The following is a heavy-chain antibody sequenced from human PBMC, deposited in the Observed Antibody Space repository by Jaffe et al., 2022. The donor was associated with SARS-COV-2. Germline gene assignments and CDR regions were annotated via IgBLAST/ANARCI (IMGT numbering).Heavy chain of an antibody. J-gene: IGHJ6*02. Sequence: EVQLVESGGGLVKPGGSLRLSCAASGFTFSSYSMNWVRQAPGKGLEWVSSISSSSSYIYYADSVKGRFTISRDNAKNSLYLQMNSLRAEDTAVYYCAREVAGKNYYYYGMDVWGQGTTVTVSS. V-gene: IGHV3-21*01. CDR1: GFTFSSYS. D-gene: IGHD6-19*01. CDR3: AREVAGKNYYYYGMDV. CDR2: ISSSSSYI.